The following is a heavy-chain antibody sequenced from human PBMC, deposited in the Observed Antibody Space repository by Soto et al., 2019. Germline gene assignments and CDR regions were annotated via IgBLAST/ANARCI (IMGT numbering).Heavy chain of an antibody. D-gene: IGHD3-22*01. V-gene: IGHV1-18*04. CDR3: ARAEATWFRGVYYYDSSGYRLDP. Sequence: ASVKVSCKASGYTFTSYGISWVRQAPGQVLEWMGWISAYNGNTNYAQKLQGRVTMTTDTSTSTAYMELRSLRSDDTAVYYCARAEATWFRGVYYYDSSGYRLDPWGQGTLVTVSS. J-gene: IGHJ5*02. CDR2: ISAYNGNT. CDR1: GYTFTSYG.